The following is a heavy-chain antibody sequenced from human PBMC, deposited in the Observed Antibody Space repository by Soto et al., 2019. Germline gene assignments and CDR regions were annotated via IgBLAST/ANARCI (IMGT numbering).Heavy chain of an antibody. CDR3: ANQLAMVRGIHV. D-gene: IGHD3-10*01. CDR2: IIPILGIA. CDR1: GGTFSSYT. J-gene: IGHJ6*02. Sequence: SVKVSCKASGGTFSSYTISWVRQAPGQGLEWMGRIIPILGIANYAQKFQGRVTITADKSTSTAYMELSSLRSEDTAVYYCANQLAMVRGIHVWGQGTTVTVSS. V-gene: IGHV1-69*02.